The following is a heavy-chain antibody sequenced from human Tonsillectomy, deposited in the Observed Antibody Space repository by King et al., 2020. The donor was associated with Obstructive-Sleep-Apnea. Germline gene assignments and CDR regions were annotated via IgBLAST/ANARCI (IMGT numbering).Heavy chain of an antibody. J-gene: IGHJ5*02. CDR2: ISSSSSYT. CDR3: ARDGNGYDSYNWFDP. CDR1: GFTFSDYY. V-gene: IGHV3-11*06. Sequence: VQLVESGGALVKPGGPLRLSCAASGFTFSDYYMSWIRQAPGKGLEWVSYISSSSSYTNYADSVKGRFTISRDNAKNSLYLQMNSLRAEDTAVYYCARDGNGYDSYNWFDPWGQGTLVTVSS. D-gene: IGHD5-12*01.